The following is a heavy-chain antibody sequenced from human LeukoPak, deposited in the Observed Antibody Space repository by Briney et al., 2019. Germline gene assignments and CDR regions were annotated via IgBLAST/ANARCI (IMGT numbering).Heavy chain of an antibody. CDR3: ARDGGQWLGNFDC. CDR1: GGSISSGSYY. CDR2: IYTSGST. V-gene: IGHV4-61*02. Sequence: SQTLSLTCTVSGGSISSGSYYWSWIRQPAGKGLEWIGRIYTSGSTNYNPSLKSRATISADTSKNQFYLKLSSVTAADTAVYYCARDGGQWLGNFDCWGQGTLVTVSS. J-gene: IGHJ4*02. D-gene: IGHD6-19*01.